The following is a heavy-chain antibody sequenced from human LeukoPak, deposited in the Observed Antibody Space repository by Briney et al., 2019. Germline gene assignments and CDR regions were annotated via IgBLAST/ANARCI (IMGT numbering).Heavy chain of an antibody. CDR2: MNPNSGNT. J-gene: IGHJ4*02. V-gene: IGHV1-8*03. CDR3: AREAGPYRIAGAGLFDY. CDR1: GYTFTSYD. Sequence: GASVKVSCKASGYTFTSYDINWVRQATGQGLEWMGWMNPNSGNTGYAQKFQGRVTITADKSTSTAYMELSSLRSEDTAVYYCAREAGPYRIAGAGLFDYWGQGTLVTVSS. D-gene: IGHD6-13*01.